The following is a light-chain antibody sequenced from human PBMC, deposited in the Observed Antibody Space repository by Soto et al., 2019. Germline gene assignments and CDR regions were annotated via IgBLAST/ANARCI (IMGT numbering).Light chain of an antibody. J-gene: IGKJ1*01. CDR2: AAS. V-gene: IGKV1-39*01. CDR1: QPIGTS. CDR3: QQGYDTFWT. Sequence: DIQMTQSPSSLSAFIGDTVTGKCRASQPIGTSLNWYQQKAGKAPKVLISAASRLQSGVPSRFSGSGSGTDFTLTIRSLQPEDSATYYCQQGYDTFWTFGQGTKVDIK.